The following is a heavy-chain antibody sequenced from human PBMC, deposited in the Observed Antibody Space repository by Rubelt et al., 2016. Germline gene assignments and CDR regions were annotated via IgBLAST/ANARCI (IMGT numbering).Heavy chain of an antibody. J-gene: IGHJ4*02. V-gene: IGHV2-5*02. CDR2: IYWDDDK. CDR3: AHFDVGYSSGWYFMAFDY. D-gene: IGHD6-19*01. CDR1: GFSLSTSGVG. Sequence: QITLKESGPTLVKPTQTLTLTCTFSGFSLSTSGVGVGWIRQPPGKALEWLALIYWDDDKRYSPSLKRRLTITKDTSKNQVVLTMTNMDPVDTATYYCAHFDVGYSSGWYFMAFDYWGQGTLVTVSS.